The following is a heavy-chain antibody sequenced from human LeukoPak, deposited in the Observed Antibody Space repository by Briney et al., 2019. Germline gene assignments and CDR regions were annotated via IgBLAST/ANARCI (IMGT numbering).Heavy chain of an antibody. V-gene: IGHV3-23*01. CDR3: AKGGGGYDFWSGRPDAFDI. D-gene: IGHD3-3*01. Sequence: PGGSLRLSCAASGFTFSSYAMSWVRQAPGKGLEWVSAISGSGGSTYYADSVKGRFTISRDNSKNTLYLQMNSLRAEDTAVYYCAKGGGGYDFWSGRPDAFDIWGQGTMVTVSS. CDR2: ISGSGGST. CDR1: GFTFSSYA. J-gene: IGHJ3*02.